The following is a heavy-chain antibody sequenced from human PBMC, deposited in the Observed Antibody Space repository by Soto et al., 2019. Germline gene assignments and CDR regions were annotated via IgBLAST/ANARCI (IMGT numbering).Heavy chain of an antibody. CDR3: ARGGYDYSNPFDY. CDR1: GFTFNRYW. Sequence: ESGGGLVQPGGSLRLSCAASGFTFNRYWMKWVRQAPGRGLEWMGNKNQDGSEKHYVDSVKGRFTISRDNAKDSVYLQMNSLKAEDTAMYYCARGGYDYSNPFDYWGQGTLVTVSS. D-gene: IGHD4-4*01. J-gene: IGHJ4*02. CDR2: KNQDGSEK. V-gene: IGHV3-7*04.